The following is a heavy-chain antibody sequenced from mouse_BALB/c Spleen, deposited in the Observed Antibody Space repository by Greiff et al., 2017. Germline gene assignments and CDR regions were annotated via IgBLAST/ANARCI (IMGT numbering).Heavy chain of an antibody. CDR3: TREGGYYRYGYYCDY. Sequence: VQLQQSGTVLARPGASVKMSCKASGYTFTSYWMHWVKQRPGQGLEWIGAIYPGNSDTSYNQKFKGQAKLTAVTSTSTAYMELSSRTNEDSAVYYCTREGGYYRYGYYCDYWGQGTTLTVSS. V-gene: IGHV1-5*01. CDR2: IYPGNSDT. J-gene: IGHJ2*01. D-gene: IGHD2-14*01. CDR1: GYTFTSYW.